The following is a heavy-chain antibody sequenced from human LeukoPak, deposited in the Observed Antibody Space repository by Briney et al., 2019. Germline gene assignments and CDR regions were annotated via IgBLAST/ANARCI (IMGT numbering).Heavy chain of an antibody. CDR1: GDSISRSTYY. CDR3: ARSSGTGTFSY. Sequence: SETLSLTCTVSGDSISRSTYYWAWIRQPPGKGLEWIGSVYYGRSPYFNPSLESRATIPVDTSKNHFSLKMSSVTAADTAVYYCARSSGTGTFSYWGQGTLVTVSS. J-gene: IGHJ4*02. V-gene: IGHV4-39*02. D-gene: IGHD6-25*01. CDR2: VYYGRSP.